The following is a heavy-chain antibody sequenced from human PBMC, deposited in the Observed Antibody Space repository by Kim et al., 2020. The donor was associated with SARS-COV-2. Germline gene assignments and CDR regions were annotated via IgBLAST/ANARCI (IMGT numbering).Heavy chain of an antibody. V-gene: IGHV3-49*04. CDR2: IRSKAYGGTT. CDR1: GVTFGDYA. Sequence: GGSLRLSCTASGVTFGDYAMSWVRQAPGKGLEWVGFIRSKAYGGTTEYAASVKGRFTISRDASKSIAYLQMNSLKTEDTAVYYCTRDSKIYYYYYMDVWG. J-gene: IGHJ6*03. CDR3: TRDSKIYYYYYMDV.